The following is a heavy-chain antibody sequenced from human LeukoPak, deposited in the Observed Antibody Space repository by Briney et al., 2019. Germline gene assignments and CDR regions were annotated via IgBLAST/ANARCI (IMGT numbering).Heavy chain of an antibody. CDR3: AGGSGWSFDY. D-gene: IGHD6-19*01. Sequence: PGGSLRLSCAAYGSTFSNYWMNWVRQAPGKGLEWVANIKQDGSEKYYVDSVKGRFTISRDNAKNSLYLQMNSLRAEDTAVYYCAGGSGWSFDYWGQGTLVTVSS. CDR2: IKQDGSEK. J-gene: IGHJ4*02. CDR1: GSTFSNYW. V-gene: IGHV3-7*01.